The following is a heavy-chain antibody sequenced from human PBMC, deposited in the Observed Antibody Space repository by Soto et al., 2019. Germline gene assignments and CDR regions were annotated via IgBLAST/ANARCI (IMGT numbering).Heavy chain of an antibody. CDR2: ISAYNGNT. V-gene: IGHV1-18*01. CDR1: GYTFTSYG. CDR3: ARYYDILTGYFAWSNWFDP. D-gene: IGHD3-9*01. Sequence: GASVKVSCKASGYTFTSYGISWVRQAPGQGLEWMGWISAYNGNTNYAQKLQGRVTMTTDTSTSTAYMELRSLRSDDTAVYYCARYYDILTGYFAWSNWFDPWDQGTLVTVSS. J-gene: IGHJ5*02.